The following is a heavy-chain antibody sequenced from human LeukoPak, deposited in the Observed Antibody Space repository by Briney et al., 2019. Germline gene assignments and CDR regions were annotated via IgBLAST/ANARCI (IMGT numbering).Heavy chain of an antibody. CDR2: IKQDGSEK. CDR3: AKGDSSGWYPSPLGAFDI. D-gene: IGHD6-19*01. V-gene: IGHV3-7*03. J-gene: IGHJ3*02. CDR1: GFTFSSYW. Sequence: GGSLRLSCAASGFTFSSYWMNWVRQAPGKGLEWVANIKQDGSEKYYVDSVKGRFTISRDNAKNSLYLQMNSLRAEDMALYYCAKGDSSGWYPSPLGAFDIWGQGTMVTVSS.